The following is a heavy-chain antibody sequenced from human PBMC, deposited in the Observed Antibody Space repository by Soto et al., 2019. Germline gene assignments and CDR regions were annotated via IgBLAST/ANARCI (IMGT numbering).Heavy chain of an antibody. D-gene: IGHD2-2*02. V-gene: IGHV4-34*01. Sequence: PSETLSLTCAVYDGSFSSYFWSWIRQPPGKGLEWIGEINHSGSTNYNPSLKSRVTISVDTSKNQISLKLSSVTAADTAVYHCARGDRQYPYYYYGMDVWGQGTTVTVSS. CDR3: ARGDRQYPYYYYGMDV. CDR2: INHSGST. J-gene: IGHJ6*02. CDR1: DGSFSSYF.